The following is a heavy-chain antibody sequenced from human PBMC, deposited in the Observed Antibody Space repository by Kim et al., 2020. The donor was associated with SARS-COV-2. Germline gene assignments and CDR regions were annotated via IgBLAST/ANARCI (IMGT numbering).Heavy chain of an antibody. V-gene: IGHV3-64D*06. CDR3: VKSRTPPGSRYYFYYGVDV. Sequence: GGSLRLSCSASGFTFSDYAMHWVRQALGRGLEYVSTINNKGVTTYYAASVKGRFSISRDNSRNTLNLQMSSLRHEDTAMYYCVKSRTPPGSRYYFYYGVDVWGQGPAVTVSS. CDR2: INNKGVTT. D-gene: IGHD6-19*01. J-gene: IGHJ6*02. CDR1: GFTFSDYA.